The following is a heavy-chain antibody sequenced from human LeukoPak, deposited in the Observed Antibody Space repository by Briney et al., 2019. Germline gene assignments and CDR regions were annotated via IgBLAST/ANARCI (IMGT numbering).Heavy chain of an antibody. D-gene: IGHD2-2*01. J-gene: IGHJ4*02. Sequence: GGSLRLSCAASGFTFSSYWMSWVRQAPGKGLEWVANIKQDGSEKYYVDSVKGRFTISRDNAKNSLYLQMNSLRAEDTAVYYCARSYCSSTSCYSALLFDYWGQGTLVTVSS. V-gene: IGHV3-7*01. CDR3: ARSYCSSTSCYSALLFDY. CDR2: IKQDGSEK. CDR1: GFTFSSYW.